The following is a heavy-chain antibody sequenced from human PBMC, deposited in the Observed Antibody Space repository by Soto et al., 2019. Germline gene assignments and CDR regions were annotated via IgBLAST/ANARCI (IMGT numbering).Heavy chain of an antibody. Sequence: GGSLRLSCTASGFTFGDYAMSWFRQAPGKGLEWVGFIRSKAYGGTTEYAASVKGRFTISRDDSKSIAYLQMNSLKTEDTAVYYCTRVICSGGSCYSVQYFDYWGQGTLVTVSS. CDR3: TRVICSGGSCYSVQYFDY. J-gene: IGHJ4*02. D-gene: IGHD2-15*01. V-gene: IGHV3-49*03. CDR2: IRSKAYGGTT. CDR1: GFTFGDYA.